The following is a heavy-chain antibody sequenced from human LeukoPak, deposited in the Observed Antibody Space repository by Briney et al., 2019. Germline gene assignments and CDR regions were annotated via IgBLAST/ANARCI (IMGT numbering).Heavy chain of an antibody. CDR1: GGSFSGYY. CDR3: ARGGSITIFGVVIHNWFDP. J-gene: IGHJ5*02. CDR2: INHSGST. D-gene: IGHD3-3*01. Sequence: PSETLSLTCAVYGGSFSGYYWSWIRQPPGKGLEWIGEINHSGSTNYNPSLKSRVTMSVDTSKNQFSLKLSSVTAADTAVYYCARGGSITIFGVVIHNWFDPWGQGTLVTVSS. V-gene: IGHV4-34*01.